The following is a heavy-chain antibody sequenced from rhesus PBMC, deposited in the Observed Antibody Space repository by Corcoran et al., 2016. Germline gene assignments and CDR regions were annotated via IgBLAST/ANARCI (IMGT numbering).Heavy chain of an antibody. CDR2: IYGGSGST. V-gene: IGHV4-65*01. Sequence: QVQLQESGPGLVKPSETLSLTCAVPGVSISSSIWWSWIRQCPGTGLAWIGYIYGGSGSTSYNPSLKSRVTMSTDTSKNQFSRKLSSVTAADTAVYYCARHLYESGYFLWGQGVLVTVSS. CDR3: ARHLYESGYFL. CDR1: GVSISSSIW. J-gene: IGHJ4*01. D-gene: IGHD3-28*01.